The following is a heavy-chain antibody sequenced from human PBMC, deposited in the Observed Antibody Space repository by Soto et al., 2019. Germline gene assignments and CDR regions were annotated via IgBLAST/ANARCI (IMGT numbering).Heavy chain of an antibody. V-gene: IGHV1-18*01. CDR1: GYTFTSYG. CDR3: ARGVTTVYYYYMDV. J-gene: IGHJ6*03. Sequence: ASVKVSCKASGYTFTSYGISWVRQAPGQGLEWMGWISAYNGNTNYAQKLQGRVTMTTDTSTSTAYMELRSLRSDDTAVYCCARGVTTVYYYYMDVWGKGTTVTVSS. D-gene: IGHD4-17*01. CDR2: ISAYNGNT.